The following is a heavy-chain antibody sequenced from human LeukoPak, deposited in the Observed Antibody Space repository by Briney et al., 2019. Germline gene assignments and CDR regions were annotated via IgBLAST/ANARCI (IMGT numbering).Heavy chain of an antibody. Sequence: GGSLRLSCVATGFTISNYAMSWVRQVPGKGLEWGSVVSGSGGSTNYAASVKGRFTISRDTSTNTLYLQMNSLRGEDPAIYYCAKDPSGSYMYGYFDIWGQGTPVTVPS. CDR1: GFTISNYA. CDR3: AKDPSGSYMYGYFDI. CDR2: VSGSGGST. J-gene: IGHJ4*02. D-gene: IGHD3-10*01. V-gene: IGHV3-23*01.